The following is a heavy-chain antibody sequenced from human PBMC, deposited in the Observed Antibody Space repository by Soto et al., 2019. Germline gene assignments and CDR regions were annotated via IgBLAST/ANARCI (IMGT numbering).Heavy chain of an antibody. V-gene: IGHV3-30*04. CDR1: KFTFRTYV. CDR3: ARDMITMIMGGMSDMDV. D-gene: IGHD3-22*01. J-gene: IGHJ6*02. CDR2: ISCDGSNK. Sequence: QVQLVESGGGVVQPERSQRLSCAASKFTFRTYVMHWVRQAPGKGLEWVALISCDGSNKYYADSVKGRFTMSRDNSKNTMYQQMNSLRPEDTAGYYCARDMITMIMGGMSDMDVWGQVHTVTVSS.